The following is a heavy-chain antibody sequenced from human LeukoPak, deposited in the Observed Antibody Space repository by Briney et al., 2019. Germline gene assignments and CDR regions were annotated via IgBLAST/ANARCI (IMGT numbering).Heavy chain of an antibody. Sequence: GASVKVSCKASGYTFTTYGISWVRQAPGQGLEWMGWISAYNGITKYAQNLQGRVTMTTDTSTSTAYMELRSLTSDDTARYFCARGPKGGLDFWGQGTLMTVSS. V-gene: IGHV1-18*01. CDR2: ISAYNGIT. J-gene: IGHJ4*02. CDR3: ARGPKGGLDF. CDR1: GYTFTTYG. D-gene: IGHD3-16*01.